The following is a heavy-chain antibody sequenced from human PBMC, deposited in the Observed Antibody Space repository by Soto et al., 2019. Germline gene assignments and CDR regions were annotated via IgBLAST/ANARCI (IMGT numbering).Heavy chain of an antibody. J-gene: IGHJ4*02. CDR2: ISGSGGST. Sequence: PGGSLRLSCAASGFTFSSYAMSWVRQAPGKGLEWVSAISGSGGSTYYADSVKGRFTISRDNSKNTLYLQMNSLRAEDTAVYYCAKGPKADYYDSSGYQPDYWGQGTLVTVSS. CDR3: AKGPKADYYDSSGYQPDY. D-gene: IGHD3-22*01. CDR1: GFTFSSYA. V-gene: IGHV3-23*01.